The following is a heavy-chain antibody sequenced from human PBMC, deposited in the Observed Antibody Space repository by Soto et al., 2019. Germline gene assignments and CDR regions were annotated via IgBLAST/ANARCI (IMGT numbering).Heavy chain of an antibody. CDR3: ARDSTVTTFYYYGKVV. CDR1: CGSFSGYY. Sequence: SEPLSLTCAVYCGSFSGYYRSWIRQPAGKGLEWMGEINHSGSTNYNPSLKSRVTISVDTSKNQFSLKLSSVTAADTAVYYWARDSTVTTFYYYGKVVWGQGTTVKVSS. J-gene: IGHJ6*02. D-gene: IGHD4-17*01. CDR2: INHSGST. V-gene: IGHV4-34*01.